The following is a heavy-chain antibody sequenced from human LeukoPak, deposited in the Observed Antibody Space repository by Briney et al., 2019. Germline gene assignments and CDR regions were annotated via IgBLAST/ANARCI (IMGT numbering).Heavy chain of an antibody. V-gene: IGHV1-3*01. CDR2: INGGLENT. Sequence: ASVKVSCKASGYTFTNYAIHWVRQAPGQSLEWMGQINGGLENTKYSQRFLGRVTITRDISANTAYMELSSLTSEDTVVYYCARAEVLLSYGHNKHCLDVWGQGTTVTVSS. J-gene: IGHJ6*02. D-gene: IGHD3-10*01. CDR3: ARAEVLLSYGHNKHCLDV. CDR1: GYTFTNYA.